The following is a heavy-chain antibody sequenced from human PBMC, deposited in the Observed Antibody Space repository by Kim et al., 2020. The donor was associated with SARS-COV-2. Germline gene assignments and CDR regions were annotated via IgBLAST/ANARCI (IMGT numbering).Heavy chain of an antibody. CDR3: ARWGPTYDYVWGSYRYALGTRYYFDY. D-gene: IGHD3-16*02. V-gene: IGHV4-34*01. CDR1: GGSFSGYY. J-gene: IGHJ4*02. Sequence: SETLSLTCAVYGGSFSGYYWSWIRQPPGKGLEWIGEINHSGSTNYNPSLKSRVTISVDTSKNQFSLKLSSVTAADTAVYYCARWGPTYDYVWGSYRYALGTRYYFDYWGQGTLVTVSS. CDR2: INHSGST.